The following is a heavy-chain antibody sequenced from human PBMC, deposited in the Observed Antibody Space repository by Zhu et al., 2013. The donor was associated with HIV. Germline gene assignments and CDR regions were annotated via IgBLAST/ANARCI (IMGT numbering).Heavy chain of an antibody. CDR1: GGTFSSYA. V-gene: IGHV1-69*01. CDR2: ITPIFGTA. D-gene: IGHD3-10*01. J-gene: IGHJ4*02. Sequence: QVQLVQSGAEVKKPGSSVKVSCKASGGTFSSYAISWVRQAPGQGLEWMGGITPIFGTANYAQKFQGRVTITADESTSTAYMELSSLRSEDTAVYYCARDGSYGSGSYYLFDYWGQGTLVTVSS. CDR3: ARDGSYGSGSYYLFDY.